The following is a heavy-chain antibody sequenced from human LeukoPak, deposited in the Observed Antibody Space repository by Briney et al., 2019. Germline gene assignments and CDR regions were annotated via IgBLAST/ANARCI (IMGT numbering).Heavy chain of an antibody. CDR3: ARRYEYCGGDCYSHFDY. Sequence: GESLKISGKGSGYSFTSYWIGWVRQMPGKGLEWMGIIYPGDSDTGYSPSFHGQVTISAAKSISTAYLQWSRLKASDTAMYYCARRYEYCGGDCYSHFDYWGQGTLVTVSS. V-gene: IGHV5-51*01. J-gene: IGHJ4*02. CDR2: IYPGDSDT. D-gene: IGHD2-21*02. CDR1: GYSFTSYW.